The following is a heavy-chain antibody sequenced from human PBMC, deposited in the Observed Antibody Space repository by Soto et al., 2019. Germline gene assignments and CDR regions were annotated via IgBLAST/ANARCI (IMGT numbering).Heavy chain of an antibody. CDR3: ARGGSGYLPLQH. CDR1: GGSISSSY. Sequence: QVQLQESGPGMVKPSETLSLTCNVSGGSISSSYWSWIRQPPGKGLEWIGYIYGSGSTNYNPSLTSRVTMSVDTSKNQSSLKLNSVTAADTAVYYCARGGSGYLPLQHWGQGTLVTVSS. D-gene: IGHD3-22*01. CDR2: IYGSGST. V-gene: IGHV4-59*01. J-gene: IGHJ1*01.